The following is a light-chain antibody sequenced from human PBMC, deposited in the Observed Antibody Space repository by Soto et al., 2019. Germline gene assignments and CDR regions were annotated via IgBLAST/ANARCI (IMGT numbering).Light chain of an antibody. CDR2: EVS. J-gene: IGLJ1*01. V-gene: IGLV2-14*01. CDR1: SSDVGAYNY. Sequence: QSALTQPASVSGSPGQSITISCTGTSSDVGAYNYVSWYQQYPGTAPKVMIYEVSSRPSGVSHRFSGSKSGNMASLTISGLQPEDEADYYCSSFTSRSTFNYVFGTGTKLTVL. CDR3: SSFTSRSTFNYV.